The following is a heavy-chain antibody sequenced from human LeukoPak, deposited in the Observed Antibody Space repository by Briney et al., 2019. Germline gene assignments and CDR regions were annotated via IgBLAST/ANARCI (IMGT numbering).Heavy chain of an antibody. V-gene: IGHV4-31*03. J-gene: IGHJ4*02. CDR2: IYYSGST. D-gene: IGHD2-21*02. Sequence: PSETLSLTCTVSGGSISSGGYYWSWIRQHPGKGLEWIGYIYYSGSTYYNPSLKSRVTISVDTSKNQFSLKLSSVTAADTAGYYCAREASLGGDHYWGQGTLVTVSS. CDR1: GGSISSGGYY. CDR3: AREASLGGDHY.